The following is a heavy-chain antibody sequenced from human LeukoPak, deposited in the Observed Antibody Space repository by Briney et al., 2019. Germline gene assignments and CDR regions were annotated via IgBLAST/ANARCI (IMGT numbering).Heavy chain of an antibody. D-gene: IGHD6-13*01. CDR2: INHSGST. J-gene: IGHJ4*02. V-gene: IGHV4-34*01. Sequence: PSETLSLTCAVYGGSFSGYYWSWIRQPPGKGLEWIGEINHSGSTNYNPSLKSRVTISVDTSKNQFSLKLCSVTAADTAVYYCARWVAAAGTFLVGFDYWGQGTLVTVSS. CDR1: GGSFSGYY. CDR3: ARWVAAAGTFLVGFDY.